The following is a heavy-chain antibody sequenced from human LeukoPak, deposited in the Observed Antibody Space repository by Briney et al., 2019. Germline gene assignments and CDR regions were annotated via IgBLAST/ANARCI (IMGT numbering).Heavy chain of an antibody. D-gene: IGHD3-22*01. V-gene: IGHV3-53*01. CDR2: IYSGGST. CDR1: GFTVSSNY. Sequence: GGSLRLSCAASGFTVSSNYMSWVRQAPGKGLEWVSVIYSGGSTYYADSVKGRFTISRDNSKNTLYLQMNSLRAEDTAVYYCARGTYYYDSSGSPPEDYWGQGTLVTVSS. J-gene: IGHJ4*02. CDR3: ARGTYYYDSSGSPPEDY.